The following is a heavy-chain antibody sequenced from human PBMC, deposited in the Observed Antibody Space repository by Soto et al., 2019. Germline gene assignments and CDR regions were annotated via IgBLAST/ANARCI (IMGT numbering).Heavy chain of an antibody. V-gene: IGHV4-39*01. D-gene: IGHD4-17*01. CDR3: ARDFFVSRDYTTTWFDP. CDR1: GDSISNSRFY. J-gene: IGHJ5*02. CDR2: IYHTGNA. Sequence: SGTLSLACTVSGDSISNSRFYCAWIRQPPGEGLEWIGSIYHTGNAYYNPSLKSRVTISVDTSKNQFSLKLTSVTAADAALYYCARDFFVSRDYTTTWFDPWGQGTLVTVSS.